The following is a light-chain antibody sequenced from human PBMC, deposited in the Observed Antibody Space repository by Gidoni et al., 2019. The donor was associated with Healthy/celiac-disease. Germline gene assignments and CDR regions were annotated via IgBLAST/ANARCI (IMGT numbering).Light chain of an antibody. Sequence: DIQMTQSPSSLSASVGDRVTITCRASQSISSYLNWYQQKPGKAPKLLIYAASSLQSRVPSRFSGIGSGTDFTLTISSLQPEDFATYYCQQSYSTPRGTFGQGTKVEIK. V-gene: IGKV1-39*01. J-gene: IGKJ1*01. CDR1: QSISSY. CDR3: QQSYSTPRGT. CDR2: AAS.